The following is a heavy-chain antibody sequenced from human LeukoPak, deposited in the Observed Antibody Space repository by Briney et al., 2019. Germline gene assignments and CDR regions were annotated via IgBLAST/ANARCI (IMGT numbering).Heavy chain of an antibody. CDR2: ISAYNGNT. Sequence: ASVKVSCKASGYTFTSYGISWVRQAPGQGLEWMGWISAYNGNTNYAQKLQGRVTMTTDTSTSTAYMELRSLRSDDTAVYYCARSYCYGSGSRPLDFWGQGTLVTVSS. CDR1: GYTFTSYG. D-gene: IGHD3-10*01. J-gene: IGHJ4*02. CDR3: ARSYCYGSGSRPLDF. V-gene: IGHV1-18*01.